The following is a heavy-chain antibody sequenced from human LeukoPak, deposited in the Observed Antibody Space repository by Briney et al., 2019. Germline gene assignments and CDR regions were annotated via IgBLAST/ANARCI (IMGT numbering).Heavy chain of an antibody. V-gene: IGHV1-69*06. CDR3: VRVFSEVPGYSGYDYGY. Sequence: SVKVSCKASGGTFSSYAISWVRQAPGQGLEWMGRIIPIFGTANYAQKFQGRVTITADKSTSTAYMELSSLRSEDTAVYYCVRVFSEVPGYSGYDYGYWGQGTLVTVSS. D-gene: IGHD5-12*01. CDR1: GGTFSSYA. CDR2: IIPIFGTA. J-gene: IGHJ4*02.